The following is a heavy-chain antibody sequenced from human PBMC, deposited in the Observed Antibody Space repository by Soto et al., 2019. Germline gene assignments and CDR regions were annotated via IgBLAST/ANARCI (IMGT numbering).Heavy chain of an antibody. V-gene: IGHV1-8*01. J-gene: IGHJ4*02. CDR3: ATEAAAGTGTLDY. CDR2: MTPNSGNT. CDR1: GYTFTSYN. Sequence: QVQLVQSGAEVKTPGASVKVSCKASGYTFTSYNINWVRQASGQGLEWMGRMTPNSGNTGYAQKFQGRVTMTRNISMSTAYMELSSLKSEDTAVYYCATEAAAGTGTLDYWGQGTLVTVSS. D-gene: IGHD6-13*01.